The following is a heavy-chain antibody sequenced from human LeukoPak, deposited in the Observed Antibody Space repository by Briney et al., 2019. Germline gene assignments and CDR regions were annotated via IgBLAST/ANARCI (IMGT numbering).Heavy chain of an antibody. CDR3: ARVLGPTVTTDYFDC. CDR2: ISYDGNNK. V-gene: IGHV3-30*01. Sequence: GGSLRLSCAASGFTFSSYAMSWVRQAPGKGLEWVAVISYDGNNKYYADSVKGRFTISRDNSKNTLYLQMHSLRGDDTAVYYYARVLGPTVTTDYFDCWGQGTLVTVSS. D-gene: IGHD4-17*01. J-gene: IGHJ4*02. CDR1: GFTFSSYA.